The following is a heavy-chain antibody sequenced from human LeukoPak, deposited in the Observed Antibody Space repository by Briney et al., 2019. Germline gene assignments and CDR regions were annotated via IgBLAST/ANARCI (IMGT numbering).Heavy chain of an antibody. J-gene: IGHJ6*03. CDR1: GGSISSSSYY. CDR2: IYYSGST. D-gene: IGHD6-13*01. V-gene: IGHV4-39*07. Sequence: SETLSLTCTVSGGSISSSSYYWGWIRQPPGKGLEWIGSIYYSGSTYYNPSLKSRVTISVDTSKNQFSLKLSSVTAADTAVYYCARGQQLPHRKWGYYYYYYMDVWGKGTTVTVSS. CDR3: ARGQQLPHRKWGYYYYYYMDV.